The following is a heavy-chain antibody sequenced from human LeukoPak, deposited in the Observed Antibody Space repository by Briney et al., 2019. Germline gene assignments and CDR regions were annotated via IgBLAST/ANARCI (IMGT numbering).Heavy chain of an antibody. D-gene: IGHD3-3*01. CDR2: INTNTGNP. V-gene: IGHV7-4-1*02. CDR1: GYTFTSYA. CDR3: ARDGHELRFLEWLPNMAFDY. J-gene: IGHJ4*02. Sequence: ASVKVSCKASGYTFTSYAMNWVRQAPGQGLEWMGWINTNTGNPTYAQGFTGRFVFSLDTSVSTAYLQISSLKAEDTAVYYCARDGHELRFLEWLPNMAFDYWGQGTLVTVSS.